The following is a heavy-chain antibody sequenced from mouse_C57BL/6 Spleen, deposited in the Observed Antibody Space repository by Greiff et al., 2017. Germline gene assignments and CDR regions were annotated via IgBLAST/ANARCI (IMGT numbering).Heavy chain of an antibody. CDR2: IDPSDSYT. D-gene: IGHD2-2*01. J-gene: IGHJ2*01. CDR3: ARRGYDEGGFDY. CDR1: GYTFTSYW. V-gene: IGHV1-50*01. Sequence: QVQLQQSGAELVKPGASVKLSCKASGYTFTSYWMQWVKQRPGQGLEWIGEIDPSDSYTNYNQKFKGKATLTVDTSSSTAYMQLSSLTSEDSAVYYCARRGYDEGGFDYWGQGTTLTVSS.